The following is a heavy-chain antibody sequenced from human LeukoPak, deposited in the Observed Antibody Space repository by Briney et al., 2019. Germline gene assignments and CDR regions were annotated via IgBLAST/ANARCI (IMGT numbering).Heavy chain of an antibody. Sequence: SETLSLTCAVSGGSISSYYWSWIRQPLGKGLEWIGYIYYSGSTNYNPSLKSRVTISVDTSKNQFSLRLSSVTAADTAVYYCARQVVVTAIRARYFDSWGQGTLVTVSS. J-gene: IGHJ4*02. V-gene: IGHV4-59*08. CDR3: ARQVVVTAIRARYFDS. CDR1: GGSISSYY. D-gene: IGHD2-21*02. CDR2: IYYSGST.